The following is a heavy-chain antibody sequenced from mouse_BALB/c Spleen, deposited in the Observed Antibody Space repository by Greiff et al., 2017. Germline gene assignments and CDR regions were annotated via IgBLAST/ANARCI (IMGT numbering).Heavy chain of an antibody. Sequence: EVQLVESGGGLVKPGGSLKLSCAASGFAFSSYDMSWVRQTPEKRLEWVAYISSGGGSTYYPDTVKGRFTISRDNAKNTLYLQMSSLKSEDTAMYYGARQRDYGSSPGYWYFDVWGAGTTVTVSS. CDR3: ARQRDYGSSPGYWYFDV. CDR1: GFAFSSYD. D-gene: IGHD1-1*01. CDR2: ISSGGGST. V-gene: IGHV5-12-1*01. J-gene: IGHJ1*01.